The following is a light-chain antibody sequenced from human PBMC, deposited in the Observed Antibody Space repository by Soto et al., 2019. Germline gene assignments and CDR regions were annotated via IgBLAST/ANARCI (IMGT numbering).Light chain of an antibody. J-gene: IGKJ1*01. V-gene: IGKV1-27*01. CDR2: AAS. CDR3: QKDNSPPRS. Sequence: DIQMTQSPSSLSSSVGDRATITYRASHSISNYLAWYQQKPGKVPKLLIDAASTLQSGEPSRFSGSGSGTDFTRTTSSLQPEDVATYYCQKDNSPPRSFGQANKVEIK. CDR1: HSISNY.